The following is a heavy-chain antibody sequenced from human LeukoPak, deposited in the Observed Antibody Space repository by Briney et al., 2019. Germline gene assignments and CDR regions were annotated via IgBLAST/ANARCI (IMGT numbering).Heavy chain of an antibody. J-gene: IGHJ2*01. CDR1: GYSFPNYW. CDR3: ARHSSIAGRLHWYFDL. D-gene: IGHD6-13*01. V-gene: IGHV5-51*01. Sequence: GESLEISCKGSGYSFPNYWIGWVRQMPGKGLEWMAIIYPGDSGTRYSPSFQGQVTISADKSINTAYLQWSSLKASDTAMYYCARHSSIAGRLHWYFDLWGRGTLVTVSS. CDR2: IYPGDSGT.